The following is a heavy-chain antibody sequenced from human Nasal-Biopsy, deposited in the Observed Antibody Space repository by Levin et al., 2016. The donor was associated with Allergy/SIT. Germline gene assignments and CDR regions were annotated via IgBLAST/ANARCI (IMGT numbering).Heavy chain of an antibody. V-gene: IGHV3-30*03. CDR2: ISSDGNNK. CDR3: AAMDV. J-gene: IGHJ6*02. CDR1: RFTFSGHA. Sequence: GGSLRLSCVASRFTFSGHAMHWVRQAAGKELEWVADISSDGNNKDYGDAVKGRFTISRDNSRNTLYLQMNSLRPEDTAVYYCAAMDVWGQGTTVTVSS.